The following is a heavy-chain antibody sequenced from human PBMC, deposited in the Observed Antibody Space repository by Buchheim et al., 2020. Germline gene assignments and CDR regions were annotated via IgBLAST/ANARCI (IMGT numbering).Heavy chain of an antibody. CDR3: ARAQGARYYDFWSGYGKDFDY. D-gene: IGHD3-3*01. J-gene: IGHJ4*02. V-gene: IGHV4-31*03. CDR1: GGSISSGGYY. Sequence: QVQLQESGPGLVKPSQTLSLTCTVSGGSISSGGYYWSWIRQHPGKGLEWIGYIYYSGSTYYNPSLKSRVTISVDTSKNQFSLKLSSVTAADTAVYYCARAQGARYYDFWSGYGKDFDYWGQGTL. CDR2: IYYSGST.